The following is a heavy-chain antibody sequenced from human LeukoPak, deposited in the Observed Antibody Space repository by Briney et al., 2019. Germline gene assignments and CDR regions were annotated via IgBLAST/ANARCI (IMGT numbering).Heavy chain of an antibody. Sequence: GGSLRLSCAASGFTFSSYAMSWVRQAPGKGLEWVSAISGSGGSTYYADSVKGRFTISRDNAKNSLYLQMNSLRAEDTAVYYCARVGYCSSTSCYLVGAFDIWGQGTMVTVSS. V-gene: IGHV3-23*01. CDR3: ARVGYCSSTSCYLVGAFDI. CDR2: ISGSGGST. CDR1: GFTFSSYA. J-gene: IGHJ3*02. D-gene: IGHD2-2*01.